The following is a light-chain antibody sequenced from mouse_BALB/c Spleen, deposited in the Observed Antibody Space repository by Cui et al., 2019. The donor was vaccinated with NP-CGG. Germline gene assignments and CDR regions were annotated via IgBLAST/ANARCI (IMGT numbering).Light chain of an antibody. Sequence: QAVVPQEFALTTSPGETVTLTCRSSTGTVTTSNYANWVQEKPDHLFAGLIGGTNNRPPGVPARFSGSLIGDKAALTITGAQTEDEAMYFCALWYSNHWVFGGGTKLTVL. CDR2: GTN. J-gene: IGLJ1*01. CDR3: ALWYSNHWV. V-gene: IGLV1*01. CDR1: TGTVTTSNY.